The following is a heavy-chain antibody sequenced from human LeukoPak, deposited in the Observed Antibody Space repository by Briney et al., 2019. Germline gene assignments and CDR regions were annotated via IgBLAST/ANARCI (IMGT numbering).Heavy chain of an antibody. CDR1: GGSISRSPYW. D-gene: IGHD1-26*01. CDR2: IYYSGST. CDR3: ARRAYGIGFDY. J-gene: IGHJ4*02. Sequence: SETLSLTCTVSGGSISRSPYWWGWIRQPPGKGLEWIATIYYSGSTFYHPSLESRVTTSADTSKNQFSLKLTSVTAADTAVYYCARRAYGIGFDYWGQGIMVTVSS. V-gene: IGHV4-39*01.